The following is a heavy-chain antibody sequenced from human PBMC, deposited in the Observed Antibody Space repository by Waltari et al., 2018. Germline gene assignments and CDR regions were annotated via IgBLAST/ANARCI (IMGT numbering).Heavy chain of an antibody. V-gene: IGHV1-2*06. CDR3: ARAGSPRRGVDYGGNSEWVY. CDR1: GYTFTGYY. D-gene: IGHD4-17*01. Sequence: QVQLVQSGAEVKKPGASVKVSCKASGYTFTGYYMHWVRQAPGQGLEWMGRINPNSGGTNYAQKFQGRVTMTRDTSISTAYMELSRLRSDDTAVYYCARAGSPRRGVDYGGNSEWVYWGQEPWSPSPQ. CDR2: INPNSGGT. J-gene: IGHJ4*01.